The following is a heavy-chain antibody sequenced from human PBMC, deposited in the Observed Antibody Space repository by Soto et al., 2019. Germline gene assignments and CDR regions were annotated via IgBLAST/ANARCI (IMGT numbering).Heavy chain of an antibody. J-gene: IGHJ6*02. Sequence: XESLKISCKGSGYSFTSYWISWVRQMPGKGLEWMGRIDPSDSYTNYSPSFQGHVTISADKSISTAYLQWSSLKASDTAMYYCATTYSGSYKGTFVDVWGQGTTVTVSS. V-gene: IGHV5-10-1*01. D-gene: IGHD1-26*01. CDR3: ATTYSGSYKGTFVDV. CDR1: GYSFTSYW. CDR2: IDPSDSYT.